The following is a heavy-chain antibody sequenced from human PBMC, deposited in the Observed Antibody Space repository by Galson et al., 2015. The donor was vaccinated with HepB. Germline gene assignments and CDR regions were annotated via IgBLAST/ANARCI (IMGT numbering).Heavy chain of an antibody. V-gene: IGHV3-49*04. CDR1: GFTFGDYA. CDR2: IRSKAYGGTT. Sequence: SLRLSCAASGFTFGDYAMSWVRQAPGKGLEWVGFIRSKAYGGTTEYAASVKGRFTISRDDSKSIAYLQMNSLKTEDTAVYYCTRNGGYSSSWYRYYFDYWGQGTLVTVSS. CDR3: TRNGGYSSSWYRYYFDY. D-gene: IGHD6-13*01. J-gene: IGHJ4*02.